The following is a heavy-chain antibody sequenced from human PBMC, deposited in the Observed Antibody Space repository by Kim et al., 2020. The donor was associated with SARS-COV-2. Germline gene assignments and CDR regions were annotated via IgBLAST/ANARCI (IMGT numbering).Heavy chain of an antibody. V-gene: IGHV3-30*01. CDR3: AGDCSGGSCYRYY. J-gene: IGHJ4*02. D-gene: IGHD2-15*01. Sequence: YADSVKGRFTISRDNSKNTLYLQMNSLRAEDTAVYYCAGDCSGGSCYRYYWGQGTLVTVSS.